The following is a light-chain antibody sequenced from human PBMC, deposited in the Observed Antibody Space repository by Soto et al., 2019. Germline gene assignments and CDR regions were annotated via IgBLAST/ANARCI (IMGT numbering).Light chain of an antibody. J-gene: IGLJ1*01. CDR2: EVS. CDR3: SSYTRSSTYV. V-gene: IGLV2-14*01. Sequence: QSVLTQPASVSGSPGQSITISCTGTSSDVGGYHYVSWYQQYPGKAPKLMIYEVSNRPSGVSNRFSGSKSGNTASLTISGLQAEDEADYYCSSYTRSSTYVFGTGTKVTVL. CDR1: SSDVGGYHY.